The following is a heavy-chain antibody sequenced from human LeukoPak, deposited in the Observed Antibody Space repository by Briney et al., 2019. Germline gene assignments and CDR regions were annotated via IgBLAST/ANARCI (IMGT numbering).Heavy chain of an antibody. D-gene: IGHD4-17*01. CDR2: LSGSGDST. CDR3: AKARGTDYGDYVIFDY. V-gene: IGHV3-23*01. J-gene: IGHJ4*02. CDR1: GFTFSSYG. Sequence: GGTLRLSCATSGFTFSSYGMSWVRQAPGKGLEWVSSLSGSGDSTYYADSVKGRFTISRDNSKSTLYLQLNSLRAEDTAVYYCAKARGTDYGDYVIFDYWGQGTLVTVSS.